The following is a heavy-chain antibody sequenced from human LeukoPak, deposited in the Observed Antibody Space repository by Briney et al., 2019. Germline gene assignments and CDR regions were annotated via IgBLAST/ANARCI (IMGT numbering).Heavy chain of an antibody. Sequence: GGSLRLSCAASGFTFSSYGMHWVRQAPGKGLEWVSGITWNRDNIGYGDSVKGRFTISRDNVKNVLYLQMTSLRPEDTALYYCAKDLSSAITSALVLDVRGQGTTVIVSS. CDR3: AKDLSSAITSALVLDV. CDR1: GFTFSSYG. CDR2: ITWNRDNI. V-gene: IGHV3-9*01. D-gene: IGHD3-22*01. J-gene: IGHJ6*02.